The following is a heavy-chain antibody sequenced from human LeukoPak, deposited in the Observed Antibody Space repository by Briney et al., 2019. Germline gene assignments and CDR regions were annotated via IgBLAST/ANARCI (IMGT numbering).Heavy chain of an antibody. J-gene: IGHJ3*01. CDR2: IYYSGST. V-gene: IGHV4-59*01. Sequence: SETLSLTCTVSGGSISSYYWSWIRQPAGKGLEWIGYIYYSGSTNYNPSLKSRVTISVDTSKNQFSLKLSSMTAADTAVYYCARVPDYGGDADAFDLWGQGTMVTVSS. CDR3: ARVPDYGGDADAFDL. D-gene: IGHD2-21*02. CDR1: GGSISSYY.